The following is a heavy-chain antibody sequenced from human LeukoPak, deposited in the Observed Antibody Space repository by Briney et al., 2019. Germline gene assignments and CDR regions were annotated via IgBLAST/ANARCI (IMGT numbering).Heavy chain of an antibody. Sequence: ASVKVSCKASGYTFTSYDINWVRQATGQGLEWMGWMNPNSGNTGYAQKFQGRVTMTRNTSISTAYMELSSLRSEDTAVYYCARAPMVRGVISYYYYYMGVWGKGTTVTISS. D-gene: IGHD3-10*01. CDR2: MNPNSGNT. CDR3: ARAPMVRGVISYYYYYMGV. V-gene: IGHV1-8*01. CDR1: GYTFTSYD. J-gene: IGHJ6*03.